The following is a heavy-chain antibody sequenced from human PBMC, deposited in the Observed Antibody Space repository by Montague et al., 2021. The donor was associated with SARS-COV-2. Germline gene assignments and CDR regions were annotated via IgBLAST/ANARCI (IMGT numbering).Heavy chain of an antibody. D-gene: IGHD3-22*01. CDR3: ARDSHYYDSSGHFDY. CDR2: IYYSGST. Sequence: SETLSLTCTVSGGSISSYYWCWIRQPPGKGLEWIGYIYYSGSTNXNPSLKSRVTISVDTSKNQFSLKLGSVTAADTAVYYCARDSHYYDSSGHFDYWGQGTLVTVSS. CDR1: GGSISSYY. J-gene: IGHJ4*02. V-gene: IGHV4-59*13.